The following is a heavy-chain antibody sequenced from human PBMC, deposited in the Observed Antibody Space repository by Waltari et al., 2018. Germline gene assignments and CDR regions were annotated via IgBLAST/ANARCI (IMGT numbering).Heavy chain of an antibody. V-gene: IGHV4-39*01. D-gene: IGHD5-12*01. CDR3: AREVPRNGYIGLIYYYMDV. CDR2: IYYSGST. Sequence: QLQLQESGPGLVKPSETLSLTCTVSGGSLSSSSYFWAWIRQPPGKGLEWFGSIYYSGSTYYNVSLKSRVTISVDRATNQVSLKLTSVTAADTAVYFCAREVPRNGYIGLIYYYMDVWGKGTTVTVSS. J-gene: IGHJ6*03. CDR1: GGSLSSSSYF.